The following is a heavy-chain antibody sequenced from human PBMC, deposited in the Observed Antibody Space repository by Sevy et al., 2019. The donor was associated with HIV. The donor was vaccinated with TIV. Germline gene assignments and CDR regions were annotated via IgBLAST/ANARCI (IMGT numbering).Heavy chain of an antibody. V-gene: IGHV3-23*01. J-gene: IGHJ6*02. CDR1: GFSFSSYA. D-gene: IGHD2-8*02. CDR2: ITVSGSRT. Sequence: GGSLRLSCVASGFSFSSYAMAWVRQTPGKGLEWVSAITVSGSRTYYADSVTGRFIISRDNSRNTLYLQMNSLRAEDTAIYYCAKRRVQSGLSGGGANYGMDVCGRGTTVTVSS. CDR3: AKRRVQSGLSGGGANYGMDV.